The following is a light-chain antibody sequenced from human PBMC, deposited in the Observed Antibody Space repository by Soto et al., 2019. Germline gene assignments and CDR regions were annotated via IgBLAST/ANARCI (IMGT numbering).Light chain of an antibody. Sequence: EIVLTQSPATLSLSPGERATLSCGASQSVRSNYVAWYQQKRGLAPRLLIYDASSRATGIPDRFSGSGSGTVFTLTISRLEPEDSAVYYCQQYGSSQTFGPGTKVDIK. CDR1: QSVRSNY. J-gene: IGKJ3*01. CDR3: QQYGSSQT. V-gene: IGKV3D-20*01. CDR2: DAS.